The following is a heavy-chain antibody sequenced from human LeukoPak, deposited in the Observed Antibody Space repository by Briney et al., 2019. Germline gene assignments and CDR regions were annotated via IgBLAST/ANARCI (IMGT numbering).Heavy chain of an antibody. V-gene: IGHV3-21*01. CDR2: ISSSSSYI. CDR1: GFTFSSYS. J-gene: IGHJ4*02. CDR3: ARDRGGSYSFDY. D-gene: IGHD1-26*01. Sequence: GGSLRLSCAASGFTFSSYSMTWVRQAPGKGLEWVSSISSSSSYIYYADSVKGRFTISRDNAKNSLYLQMNSLRAEDTAVYYCARDRGGSYSFDYWGQGTLVTVSS.